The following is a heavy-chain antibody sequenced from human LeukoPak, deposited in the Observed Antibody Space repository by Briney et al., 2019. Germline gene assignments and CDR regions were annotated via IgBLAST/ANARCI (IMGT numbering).Heavy chain of an antibody. D-gene: IGHD6-13*01. V-gene: IGHV1-3*01. J-gene: IGHJ4*02. CDR2: INAGNGNT. Sequence: ASVKVSCKASGYTFTSYAMHWVRQAPGQRLEWMGWINAGNGNTKYSQKLQGRVTMTTDTSTSTAYMELRSLRSDDTAVYYCARDLITSYSSSPDYWGQGTLVTVSS. CDR1: GYTFTSYA. CDR3: ARDLITSYSSSPDY.